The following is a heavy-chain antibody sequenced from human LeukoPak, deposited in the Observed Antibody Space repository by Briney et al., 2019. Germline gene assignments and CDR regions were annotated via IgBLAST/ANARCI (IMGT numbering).Heavy chain of an antibody. CDR3: ARAGSWYFDPWFDP. CDR1: GYTFTSYY. J-gene: IGHJ5*02. Sequence: ASVKVSCKASGYTFTSYYMHWVRQAPGQGLEWMGIINPSGGNTGYAQKFQGRVTITRNTSISTAYMELSSLRSEDTAVYYCARAGSWYFDPWFDPWGQGTLVTVSS. CDR2: INPSGGNT. V-gene: IGHV1-46*01. D-gene: IGHD6-13*01.